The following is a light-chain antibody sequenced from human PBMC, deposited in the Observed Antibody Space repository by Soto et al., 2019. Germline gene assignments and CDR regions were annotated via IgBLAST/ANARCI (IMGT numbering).Light chain of an antibody. V-gene: IGKV3-20*01. CDR2: GAS. CDR3: QRYGSSTT. Sequence: IVLTQSPGTLSLSPGDRATLSCRASQTVTNNYLAWYQQQPGQAPRLLIYGASIRATGIPDRFSGSGSGTSFTLTISRLEAEDFAVYYCQRYGSSTTFGQGTKVEVK. CDR1: QTVTNNY. J-gene: IGKJ1*01.